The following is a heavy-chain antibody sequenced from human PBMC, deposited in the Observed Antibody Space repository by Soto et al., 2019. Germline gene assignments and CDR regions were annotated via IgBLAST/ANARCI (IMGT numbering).Heavy chain of an antibody. Sequence: PSETLSLTCTVSGGTISSYDWSWIRQPPGKGLEWIGYIYYSGNTNYNPSLKSRVTISVDTSKNQFTLNLDSVTAADTAVYYCARHATRSYDYWGQGTLVTVSS. J-gene: IGHJ4*02. CDR3: ARHATRSYDY. CDR2: IYYSGNT. CDR1: GGTISSYD. V-gene: IGHV4-59*08.